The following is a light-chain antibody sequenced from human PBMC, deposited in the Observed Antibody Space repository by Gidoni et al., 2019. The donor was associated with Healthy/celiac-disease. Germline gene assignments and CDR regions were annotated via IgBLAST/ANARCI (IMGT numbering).Light chain of an antibody. V-gene: IGKV1-27*01. CDR1: QGISNY. J-gene: IGKJ4*01. CDR2: AAS. Sequence: DIQMTQSPSSLSASVGDRVTIPCRASQGISNYLAWYQQKPGKVPKLLIYAASTLQSGVPSRFSGSGSGTDFTLTISSLQPEDVATYYCQKYNSAPLFGGGTKVEIK. CDR3: QKYNSAPL.